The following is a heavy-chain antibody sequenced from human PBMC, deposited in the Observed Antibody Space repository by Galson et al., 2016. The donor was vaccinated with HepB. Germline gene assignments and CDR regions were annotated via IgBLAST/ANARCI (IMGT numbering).Heavy chain of an antibody. V-gene: IGHV3-11*06. CDR3: ARNYFIGVAGTDYGMDV. D-gene: IGHD6-19*01. CDR1: GFSLSDYY. CDR2: ISISSSYT. J-gene: IGHJ6*02. Sequence: SLRLSCAASGFSLSDYYMSWIRQAPGKGLEWVSYISISSSYTNDADSVKGRFTISRDDAKNSLYLQMNSLRAEDTAVYYCARNYFIGVAGTDYGMDVWGQGTTVTVSS.